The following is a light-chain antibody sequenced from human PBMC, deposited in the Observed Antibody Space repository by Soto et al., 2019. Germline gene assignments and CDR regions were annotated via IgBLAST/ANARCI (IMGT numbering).Light chain of an antibody. CDR1: SRDVGDYNS. V-gene: IGLV2-11*01. CDR3: CSYVGGYSYV. J-gene: IGLJ1*01. Sequence: LTQPRSVSWSPGQSVTVSCIGTSRDVGDYNSVSWYQQHPGKAPKLMIYDVSKRPSGVPDRFSGSKSGNTASLTISGLQAEDEADYYCCSYVGGYSYVFGIGTKVTVL. CDR2: DVS.